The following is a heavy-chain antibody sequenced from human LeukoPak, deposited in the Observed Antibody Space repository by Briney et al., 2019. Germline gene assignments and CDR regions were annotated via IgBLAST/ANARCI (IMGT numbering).Heavy chain of an antibody. CDR2: VHLDGRT. CDR3: AREGGPYRPLDY. J-gene: IGHJ4*02. CDR1: GGSISSTKW. V-gene: IGHV4-4*02. Sequence: PSGTLSLICGVSGGSISSTKWWTWVRQPPGKGLEGIGEVHLDGRTNYKPSLQSRLTMSVDFSENHISLKLTSVTAADTAVYYCAREGGPYRPLDYSGQGTLVTVSS.